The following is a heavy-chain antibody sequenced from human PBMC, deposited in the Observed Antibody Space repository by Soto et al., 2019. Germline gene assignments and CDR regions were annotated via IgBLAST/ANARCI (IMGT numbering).Heavy chain of an antibody. D-gene: IGHD6-19*01. CDR3: ASEGKQLPAFDY. J-gene: IGHJ4*02. Sequence: AVKVACPASGYTLTSYAIHCVRQAPGQRLEWMGWINAGNGNTKSSEKFQGRVTLSRDTSASTAYMELSSLRSEDTAVYYCASEGKQLPAFDYWGQGTLVTVSS. V-gene: IGHV1-3*01. CDR2: INAGNGNT. CDR1: GYTLTSYA.